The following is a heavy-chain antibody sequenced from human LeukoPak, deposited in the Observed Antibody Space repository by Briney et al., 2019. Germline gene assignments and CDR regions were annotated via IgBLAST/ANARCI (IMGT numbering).Heavy chain of an antibody. V-gene: IGHV1-8*01. CDR2: MNPNSGNT. J-gene: IGHJ6*03. CDR1: GYTFTSYD. Sequence: ASVKVSCKASGYTFTSYDINWVRQATGQGLEWMGWMNPNSGNTGYAQKFQGRVTMTRDMSTSTVYMELSSLRSKDTAVYYCARGLQYYYYMDVWGKGTTVTVSS. CDR3: ARGLQYYYYMDV.